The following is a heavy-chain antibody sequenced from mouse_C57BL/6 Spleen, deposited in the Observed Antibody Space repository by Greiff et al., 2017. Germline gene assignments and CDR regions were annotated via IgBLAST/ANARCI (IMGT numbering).Heavy chain of an antibody. CDR2: IHPNSGST. J-gene: IGHJ4*01. CDR1: GYTFTSYW. Sequence: QVQLQQPGAELVKPGASVKLSCKASGYTFTSYWMHWVKQRPGQGLEWIGMIHPNSGSTNYNEKFKSKATLTVDKSSSTAYMQLSSLTSEDSAVYYCARSSYYGSSYGYAMDYWGQGTSVTVSS. D-gene: IGHD1-1*01. V-gene: IGHV1-64*01. CDR3: ARSSYYGSSYGYAMDY.